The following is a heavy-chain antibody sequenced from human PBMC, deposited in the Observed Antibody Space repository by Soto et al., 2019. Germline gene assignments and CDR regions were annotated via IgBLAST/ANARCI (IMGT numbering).Heavy chain of an antibody. CDR1: GYTFTSYG. CDR2: ISAYNGNT. V-gene: IGHV1-18*01. J-gene: IGHJ4*02. CDR3: AREGLDGTGPMGYFHY. Sequence: QVQLVQSGAEVKKPGASVKVSCKASGYTFTSYGISWVRQAPGQGLEWMGWISAYNGNTNYAQKVPGRVPITTDTSTSTAYIELRSLSSDDTAVYYCAREGLDGTGPMGYFHYWGQGTLVTVSS. D-gene: IGHD3-9*01.